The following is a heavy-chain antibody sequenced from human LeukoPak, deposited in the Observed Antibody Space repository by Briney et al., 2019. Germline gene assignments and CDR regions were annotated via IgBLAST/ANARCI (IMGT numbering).Heavy chain of an antibody. CDR2: IKQDGSEK. Sequence: GGSLRLSCAASGFTFDNYGINWVRQAPGKGLEWVANIKQDGSEKYYVGSVKGRFTISRDNAKNSLYLQMNSLRAEDTAVYYCARDRSLGPYWGQGTLVTVSS. CDR3: ARDRSLGPY. CDR1: GFTFDNYG. V-gene: IGHV3-7*01. J-gene: IGHJ4*02.